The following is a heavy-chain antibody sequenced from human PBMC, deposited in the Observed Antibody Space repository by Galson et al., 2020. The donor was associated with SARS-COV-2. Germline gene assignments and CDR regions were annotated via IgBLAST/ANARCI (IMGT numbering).Heavy chain of an antibody. V-gene: IGHV4-59*01. CDR1: GGSISSYY. Sequence: SQTLSLTCTVSGGSISSYYWSWIRQPPGKGLEWIGYIYYSGSTNYNPSLKSRVTISVDTSKNQFSLKLSSVTAADTAVYYCARARYNWNPPYYYMDVWGKGTTVTVSS. J-gene: IGHJ6*03. CDR3: ARARYNWNPPYYYMDV. D-gene: IGHD1-20*01. CDR2: IYYSGST.